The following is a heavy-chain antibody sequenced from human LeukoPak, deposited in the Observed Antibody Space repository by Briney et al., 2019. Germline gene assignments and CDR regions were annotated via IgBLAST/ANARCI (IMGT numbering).Heavy chain of an antibody. CDR2: ISPGGGTT. J-gene: IGHJ4*02. V-gene: IGHV3-23*01. CDR3: AKAAVYSSSWTPFDD. CDR1: GFAFGSEA. D-gene: IGHD6-13*01. Sequence: GGSLRLSCAVSGFAFGSEAMSWVRRSPARGLEWVASISPGGGTTYYADYVKGRFTISRDNSKNTLYLQMNSLRTEDTAVYYCAKAAVYSSSWTPFDDWGQGTLVTVSS.